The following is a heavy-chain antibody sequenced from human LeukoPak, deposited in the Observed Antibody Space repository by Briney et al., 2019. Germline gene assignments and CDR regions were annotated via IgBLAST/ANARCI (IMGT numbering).Heavy chain of an antibody. CDR1: GFTFDDYA. CDR2: ISWNSCSI. D-gene: IGHD6-13*01. Sequence: PGGSLRLSCAASGFTFDDYAMHWVRQAPGKGLEWVSGISWNSCSIGYADSVKGRFTISRDNAKNSLYLQMNSLRAEDTALYYCAKEEAGYFDYWGQGTLVTVSS. CDR3: AKEEAGYFDY. V-gene: IGHV3-9*01. J-gene: IGHJ4*02.